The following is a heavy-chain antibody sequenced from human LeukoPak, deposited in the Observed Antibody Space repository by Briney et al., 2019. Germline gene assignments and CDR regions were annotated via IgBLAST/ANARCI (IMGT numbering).Heavy chain of an antibody. CDR2: ISSGGTTI. J-gene: IGHJ4*02. D-gene: IGHD4-17*01. CDR1: GFTFSSYA. CDR3: ARDATMTTVIPFDY. Sequence: PGGSLRLSCAASGFTFSSYAMSWVRQAPGKGLEWVSYISSGGTTIYYADSVKGRFTISRDNAKNSLYLQMNSLRAEDTAVYYCARDATMTTVIPFDYWGQGILVTVSS. V-gene: IGHV3-48*03.